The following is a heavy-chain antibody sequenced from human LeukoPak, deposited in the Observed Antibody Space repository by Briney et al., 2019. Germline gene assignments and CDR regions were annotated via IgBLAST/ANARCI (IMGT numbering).Heavy chain of an antibody. CDR1: GFTFSTYY. V-gene: IGHV3-74*01. CDR2: MKTDVTIA. D-gene: IGHD2/OR15-2a*01. J-gene: IGHJ6*02. CDR3: ARDLSFRMDV. Sequence: GGSLRLSCAASGFTFSTYYMFWVRQAPGKGLVWVSRMKTDVTIAIYADSVKGRFTISRDNAKNTLDLQMNSLSAEDAAVYYCARDLSFRMDVWGQGPTVTLPS.